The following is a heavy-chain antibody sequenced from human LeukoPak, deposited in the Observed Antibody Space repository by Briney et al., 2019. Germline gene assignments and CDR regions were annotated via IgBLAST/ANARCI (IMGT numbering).Heavy chain of an antibody. D-gene: IGHD3/OR15-3a*01. J-gene: IGHJ6*02. Sequence: SEALSLTCTVSGGSISSGGYYWSWIRQHPGKGLEWIGYINYSGSTYYNPSLKSRVTISVDTSKNQFSLKLSSVTAADTAVYYCARDRLPGLDYYYYGMDVWGQGTTVTVSS. CDR2: INYSGST. CDR3: ARDRLPGLDYYYYGMDV. V-gene: IGHV4-31*03. CDR1: GGSISSGGYY.